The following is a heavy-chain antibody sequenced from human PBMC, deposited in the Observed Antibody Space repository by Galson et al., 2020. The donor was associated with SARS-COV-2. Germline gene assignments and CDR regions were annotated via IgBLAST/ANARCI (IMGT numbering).Heavy chain of an antibody. J-gene: IGHJ3*02. CDR2: ISYDASNK. CDR3: TTGVYYDSRGYYFKAFDM. V-gene: IGHV3-30*04. D-gene: IGHD3-22*01. Sequence: GGSLRLSCAASGFTFSSYAMHWVRQAPGKGLEWVAVISYDASNKYYADSVKGRFTISRDNSKNTLYLQMNSLKTEDTGVYYCTTGVYYDSRGYYFKAFDMWGQGTMVTVSS. CDR1: GFTFSSYA.